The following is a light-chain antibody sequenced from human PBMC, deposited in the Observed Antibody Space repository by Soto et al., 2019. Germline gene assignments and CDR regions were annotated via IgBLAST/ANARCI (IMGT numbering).Light chain of an antibody. CDR3: QQYNNWPRG. CDR2: GAS. CDR1: QSVSSN. Sequence: EIVMTQSPATLSVSPGVRATLSCRASQSVSSNLAWYQQKPGQAPRLLIYGASTRATGIPARFSGSGSVTEFTLTISSLQSEDFAVYYCQQYNNWPRGFGQGTKLEIK. V-gene: IGKV3-15*01. J-gene: IGKJ2*01.